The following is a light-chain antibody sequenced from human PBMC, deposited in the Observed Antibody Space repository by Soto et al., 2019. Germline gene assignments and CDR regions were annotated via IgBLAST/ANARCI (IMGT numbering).Light chain of an antibody. CDR2: GAS. J-gene: IGKJ4*01. CDR1: QIVSSTY. Sequence: EIVLTQSPGTLSLSPGERATLSCRASQIVSSTYLAWFQQKPGQAPRLLIYGASTRATGIPDRFSGSGSGTDFTLTISGLEPEDFALYYCQQYGVTPPNTFGGGTKVEIK. V-gene: IGKV3-20*01. CDR3: QQYGVTPPNT.